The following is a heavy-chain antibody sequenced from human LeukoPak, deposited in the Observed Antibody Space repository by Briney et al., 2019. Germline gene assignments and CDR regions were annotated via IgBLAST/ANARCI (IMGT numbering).Heavy chain of an antibody. J-gene: IGHJ6*04. D-gene: IGHD4-17*01. CDR3: ARDKDYGDYPYYYFGMDV. CDR2: IYYSGST. CDR1: GGSISSYY. Sequence: SETLSLNCTVSGGSISSYYWSWIRQPPGKGLEWIGYIYYSGSTNYNPSLKSRVIISVDTSKNQFSLKLSSVTAADTAVYYCARDKDYGDYPYYYFGMDVWGKGTTVTVSS. V-gene: IGHV4-59*01.